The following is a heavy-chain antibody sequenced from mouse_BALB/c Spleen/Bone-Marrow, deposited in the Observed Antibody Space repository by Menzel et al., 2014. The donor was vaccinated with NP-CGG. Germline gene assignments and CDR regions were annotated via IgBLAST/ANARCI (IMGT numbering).Heavy chain of an antibody. Sequence: VKLEESGPGLVQPSQSLSITCTVSGFSLTTYGVHWVRQSPGKGLEWLGVIWSGGSTDYNAAFISRLSITKDNSKSQVFFKMTSLQAKDTAIYYGAKTLYYGSSLYAMDNGGQGPSDTVS. D-gene: IGHD1-1*01. V-gene: IGHV2-2*02. CDR2: IWSGGST. CDR3: AKTLYYGSSLYAMDN. CDR1: GFSLTTYG. J-gene: IGHJ4*01.